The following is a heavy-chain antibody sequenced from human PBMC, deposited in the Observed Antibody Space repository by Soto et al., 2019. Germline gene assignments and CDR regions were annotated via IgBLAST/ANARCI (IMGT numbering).Heavy chain of an antibody. J-gene: IGHJ4*02. Sequence: GGSLRLSCAASGVTFSSYAMSWVRQAPGKGLECVSLIYSGGSTYYADSVKGRFTISRDNSLNTLYLQMNSLRVEDTAVYYCARDLIAAAGTVAYWGQGTLVTVSS. CDR3: ARDLIAAAGTVAY. CDR2: IYSGGST. D-gene: IGHD6-13*01. V-gene: IGHV3-66*01. CDR1: GVTFSSYA.